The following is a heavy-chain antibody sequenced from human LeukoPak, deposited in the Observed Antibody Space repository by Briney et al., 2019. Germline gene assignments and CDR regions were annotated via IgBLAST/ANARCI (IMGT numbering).Heavy chain of an antibody. V-gene: IGHV3-20*04. CDR1: GFAFGDYG. CDR2: INWNGGSI. CDR3: ARADKDGYGFFGFDY. Sequence: GSVRLSCAASGFAFGDYGMSWVRQAPGKGLEWVSGINWNGGSIVYADSVKGRFTISRHNAKNSLYLQINSLRAEDTALYYCARADKDGYGFFGFDYWGQGTLVTVSS. D-gene: IGHD5-18*01. J-gene: IGHJ4*02.